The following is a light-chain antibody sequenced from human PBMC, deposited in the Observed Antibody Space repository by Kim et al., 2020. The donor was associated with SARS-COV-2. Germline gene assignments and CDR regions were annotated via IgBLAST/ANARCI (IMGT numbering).Light chain of an antibody. J-gene: IGKJ2*01. Sequence: LSQGERATLSCRASQSVSSSYLAWYQQKPGQAPRLLIYGASSRATGIPDRFSGSGSGTDFTLTISRLEPEDFAVYYCQQYGSSLVTFGQGTKLEI. CDR2: GAS. CDR3: QQYGSSLVT. CDR1: QSVSSSY. V-gene: IGKV3-20*01.